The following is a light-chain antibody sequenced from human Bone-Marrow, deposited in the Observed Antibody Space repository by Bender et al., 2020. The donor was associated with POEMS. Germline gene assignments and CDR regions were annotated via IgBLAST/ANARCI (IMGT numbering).Light chain of an antibody. Sequence: QSALTQPASMSGSPGQSITISCTGSSTDVGTYKYVSWYQQHPGKAPKLIIYDVSNRPSGISDRFSASKSGNTASLTISGLRPEDEALYSCSSYTGSGAVFGGGTKLTVL. CDR2: DVS. CDR3: SSYTGSGAV. CDR1: STDVGTYKY. V-gene: IGLV2-14*03. J-gene: IGLJ3*02.